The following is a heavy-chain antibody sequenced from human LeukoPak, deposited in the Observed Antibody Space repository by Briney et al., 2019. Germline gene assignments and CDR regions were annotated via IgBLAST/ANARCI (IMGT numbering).Heavy chain of an antibody. CDR1: GGTFSSDA. CDR3: ARGGSTRKENYFDY. CDR2: MNPSGGST. J-gene: IGHJ4*02. D-gene: IGHD5/OR15-5a*01. Sequence: ASVKVSCKASGGTFSSDAISWVRQAPGQGLEWMGIMNPSGGSTSYAQKFQGRVTMTRDMSTSTVYMELSSLRSEDTAVYYCARGGSTRKENYFDYWGQGTLVTVSS. V-gene: IGHV1-46*01.